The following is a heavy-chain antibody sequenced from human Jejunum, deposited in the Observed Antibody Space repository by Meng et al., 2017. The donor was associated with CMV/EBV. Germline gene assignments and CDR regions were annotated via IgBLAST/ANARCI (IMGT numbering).Heavy chain of an antibody. CDR2: VEYTGST. D-gene: IGHD1-26*01. V-gene: IGHV4-61*01. Sequence: SVSSGSYFWSWIRQPPGRGLEWIGYVEYTGSTNYNPSLKSRVIISVDTSKNQFSLKLRSVSAADTAVYYCARGEKRSQYYYGLDVWGQGTTVTRLL. CDR3: ARGEKRSQYYYGLDV. CDR1: SVSSGSYF. J-gene: IGHJ6*02.